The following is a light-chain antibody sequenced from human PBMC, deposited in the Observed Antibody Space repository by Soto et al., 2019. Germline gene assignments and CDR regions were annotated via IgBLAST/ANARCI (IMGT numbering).Light chain of an antibody. V-gene: IGLV3-21*04. CDR3: QVWDSSPV. CDR2: YDS. Sequence: SSELTQPPSVSVAPGKTARITCGGNNIGSKSVHWYQQKPGQAPVLVIYYDSDRPSGIPERFSGSNSGNTATLTISRVEAGDEADYYCQVWDSSPVFGGGTKVTVL. CDR1: NIGSKS. J-gene: IGLJ2*01.